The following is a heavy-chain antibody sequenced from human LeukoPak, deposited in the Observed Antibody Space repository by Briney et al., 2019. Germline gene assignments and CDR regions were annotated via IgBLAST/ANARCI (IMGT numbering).Heavy chain of an antibody. J-gene: IGHJ4*02. D-gene: IGHD1-26*01. CDR3: ARLSGAPVRHPIYHFDY. CDR2: VYHSGST. V-gene: IGHV4-38-2*01. CDR1: GYSISSGYY. Sequence: TPSETLSLTCVVSGYSISSGYYWGCVRQPPGKELEWIGNVYHSGSTYKNPSLKSRVTISLDTSKNQFSLKLSSVTAADTAMYYCARLSGAPVRHPIYHFDYWGQGTLVTVSS.